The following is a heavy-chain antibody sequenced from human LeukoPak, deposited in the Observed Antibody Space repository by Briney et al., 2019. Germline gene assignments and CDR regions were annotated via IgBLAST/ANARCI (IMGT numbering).Heavy chain of an antibody. CDR1: GFTFDDYA. Sequence: GGSLRLSCAASGFTFDDYAMHWVRQAPGKGLEWVSGISWNSGSIGYADSVKGRFTISRDNAKNSLYLQMNSLRAEDMALYYCAKEGDGGWKYFDYWGQGTLVTVSS. V-gene: IGHV3-9*03. J-gene: IGHJ4*02. CDR3: AKEGDGGWKYFDY. D-gene: IGHD6-19*01. CDR2: ISWNSGSI.